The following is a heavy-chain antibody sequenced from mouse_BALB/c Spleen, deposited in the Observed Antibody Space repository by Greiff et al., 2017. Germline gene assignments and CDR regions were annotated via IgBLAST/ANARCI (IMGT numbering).Heavy chain of an antibody. CDR3: AREGNWDGYFDV. J-gene: IGHJ1*01. V-gene: IGHV3-5*02. CDR2: IYYSGTI. Sequence: DVMLVESGPGLVKPSQTVSLTCTVTGISITTGNYRWSWIRQFPGNKLEWIGYIYYSGTITYNPSLTSRTTITRDTSKNQFFLEMNSLTAEDTATYYCAREGNWDGYFDVWGAGTTVTVSS. D-gene: IGHD4-1*01. CDR1: GISITTGNYR.